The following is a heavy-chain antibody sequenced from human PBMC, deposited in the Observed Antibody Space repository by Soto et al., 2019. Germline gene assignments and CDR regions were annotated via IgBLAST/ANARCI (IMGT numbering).Heavy chain of an antibody. D-gene: IGHD3-3*02. J-gene: IGHJ4*02. V-gene: IGHV3-30-3*01. CDR2: ISYDGSNK. CDR1: GFTFSNYA. Sequence: GGSLRLSCAASGFTFSNYAMHWVRQAPGKGLEWVAVISYDGSNKYYADSVKGRFTISRDNSKNTLYLQMNSLRAEDTAVYYCARDFSVDYWGKGTLVTVS. CDR3: ARDFSVDY.